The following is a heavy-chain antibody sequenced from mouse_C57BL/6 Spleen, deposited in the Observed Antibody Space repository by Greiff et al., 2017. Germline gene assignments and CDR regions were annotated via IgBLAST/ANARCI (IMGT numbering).Heavy chain of an antibody. CDR3: ARWDSDYFDY. CDR1: GFTFTDYY. V-gene: IGHV7-3*01. J-gene: IGHJ2*01. Sequence: DVKLQESGGGLVQPGGSLSLSCAASGFTFTDYYMSWVRQPPGKALEWLGFIRNKANGYTTEYSASVKGRFTISRDNSQSILYLQMNALRAEDSATYYCARWDSDYFDYWGQGTTLTVSS. CDR2: IRNKANGYTT. D-gene: IGHD2-12*01.